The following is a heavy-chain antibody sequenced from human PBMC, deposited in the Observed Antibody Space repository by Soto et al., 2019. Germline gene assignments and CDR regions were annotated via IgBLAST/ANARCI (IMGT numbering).Heavy chain of an antibody. D-gene: IGHD6-19*01. J-gene: IGHJ4*02. CDR3: ARDRPRIAVAGTLDY. CDR1: GFTFSSYA. V-gene: IGHV3-30-3*01. CDR2: ISYEGSNK. Sequence: GGSLRLSCAASGFTFSSYAMHWVRQAPGKGLEWVAVISYEGSNKYYADSVKGRFTISRDNSKDTLYLQMNSLRAEDTAVYYCARDRPRIAVAGTLDYWGQGTLVTVSS.